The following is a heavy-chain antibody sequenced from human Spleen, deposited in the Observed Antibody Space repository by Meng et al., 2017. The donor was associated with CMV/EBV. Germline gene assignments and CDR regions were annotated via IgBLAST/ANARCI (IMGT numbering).Heavy chain of an antibody. Sequence: GESLKISCAASGFTFRSYAMHWVRQAPGKGLEWVSGISGSGDSTYYADSVKGRVTVSRDNSKNTLFLQTNSLRDEDTAVYYCAKDITAYIYGCFDSWGQGTLVTVSS. D-gene: IGHD5-18*01. CDR1: GFTFRSYA. J-gene: IGHJ4*02. CDR2: ISGSGDST. CDR3: AKDITAYIYGCFDS. V-gene: IGHV3-23*01.